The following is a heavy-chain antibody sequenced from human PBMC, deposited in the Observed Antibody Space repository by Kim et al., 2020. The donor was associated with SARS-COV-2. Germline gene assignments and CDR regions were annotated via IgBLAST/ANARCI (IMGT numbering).Heavy chain of an antibody. J-gene: IGHJ4*02. Sequence: LKSRVTISVDTSKNQFSLKLSSVTAADTAVYYCARGLTIFGVVSAQYFDYWGQGTLVTVSS. CDR3: ARGLTIFGVVSAQYFDY. V-gene: IGHV4-30-2*05. D-gene: IGHD3-3*01.